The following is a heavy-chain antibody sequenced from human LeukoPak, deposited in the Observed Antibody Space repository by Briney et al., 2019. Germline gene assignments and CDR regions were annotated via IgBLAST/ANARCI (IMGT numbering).Heavy chain of an antibody. CDR3: ARAGLGDYYDYSA. J-gene: IGHJ5*02. V-gene: IGHV4-34*01. CDR1: GGSFSGYY. Sequence: SGTLSLTCAVYGGSFSGYYWSWIRQPPGKGLEWIGEINHSGSTNYNPSLKSRVTISVDTSKNQFSLKLSSVTAADTAVYYCARAGLGDYYDYSAWGQGTLVTVSS. CDR2: INHSGST. D-gene: IGHD3-22*01.